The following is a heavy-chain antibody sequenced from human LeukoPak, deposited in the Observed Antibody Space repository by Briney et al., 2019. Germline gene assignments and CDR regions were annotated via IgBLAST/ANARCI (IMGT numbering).Heavy chain of an antibody. CDR3: ARGRGYCSGGSCQLHFDY. D-gene: IGHD2-15*01. J-gene: IGHJ4*02. Sequence: SQTLSLTCAVSGGSISSGGYSWSWIRQPSGKGLEWIGYIYHSGSTYYNPSLKSRVTISVDRSKNQFSLKLSSVTAADTAVYYCARGRGYCSGGSCQLHFDYWGQGTLVTVSS. CDR1: GGSISSGGYS. CDR2: IYHSGST. V-gene: IGHV4-30-2*01.